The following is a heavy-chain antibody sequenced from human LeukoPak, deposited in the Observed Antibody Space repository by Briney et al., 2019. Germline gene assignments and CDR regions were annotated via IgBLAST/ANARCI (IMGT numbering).Heavy chain of an antibody. CDR1: GGSISSSSYY. J-gene: IGHJ4*02. CDR3: AKHYMGSSYNRGLDY. Sequence: PSETLSLTCTVSGGSISSSSYYWGWIRQPPGKGLEWIGSIYYSGYTYYNPSLESRVTISVDTSKNQFSLKLSSVTAADTAIYYCAKHYMGSSYNRGLDYWGQGTLVTVSP. V-gene: IGHV4-39*01. D-gene: IGHD3-10*01. CDR2: IYYSGYT.